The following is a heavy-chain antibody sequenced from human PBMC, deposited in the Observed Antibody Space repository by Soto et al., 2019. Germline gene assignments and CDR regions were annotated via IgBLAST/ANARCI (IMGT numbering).Heavy chain of an antibody. CDR2: ISYDGSNK. Sequence: LRLSCVASGFTFSSSGMHGVRQAPGTGRESVADISYDGSNKYYADSVKGRFTISRDNSKNTLYLQMNSLRAEDTAVYYCANFGRDVATYYYGSGSYKDAFDIWGQGTMVTVSS. CDR3: ANFGRDVATYYYGSGSYKDAFDI. CDR1: GFTFSSSG. J-gene: IGHJ3*02. V-gene: IGHV3-30*18. D-gene: IGHD3-10*01.